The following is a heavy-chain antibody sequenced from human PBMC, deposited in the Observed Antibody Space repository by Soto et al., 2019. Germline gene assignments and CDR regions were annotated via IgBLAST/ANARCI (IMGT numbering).Heavy chain of an antibody. V-gene: IGHV3-23*01. CDR2: ISGSGDDT. D-gene: IGHD6-19*01. J-gene: IGHJ6*02. Sequence: EVQLLESGGGLVQPGGSLRLSCAASGFTFSTYALSWVRQSPGTGLEWVSAISGSGDDTYYTHSVKGRFTISRDNSKNTLSLQMDSLRVEDTATYYCAKVDRYSSGCSYYAPAYYYYGMDVWGQGTTVTVSS. CDR1: GFTFSTYA. CDR3: AKVDRYSSGCSYYAPAYYYYGMDV.